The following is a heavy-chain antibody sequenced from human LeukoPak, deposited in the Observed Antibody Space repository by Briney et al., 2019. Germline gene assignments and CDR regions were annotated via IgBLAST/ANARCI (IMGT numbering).Heavy chain of an antibody. D-gene: IGHD6-19*01. CDR3: ARDSSGWYPLTY. CDR1: GYTFTGYY. J-gene: IGHJ4*02. V-gene: IGHV1-2*02. CDR2: INPNSGGT. Sequence: ASVKVSCKASGYTFTGYYMHWVRQAPGQGLEWMGWINPNSGGTNYAQKFQGRVTMTRDTSISTAYMELSRLRSDDTAVYYCARDSSGWYPLTYWGQGTLVTVSS.